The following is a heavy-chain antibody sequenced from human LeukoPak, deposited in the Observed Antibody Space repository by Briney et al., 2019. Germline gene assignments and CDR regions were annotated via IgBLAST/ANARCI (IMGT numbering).Heavy chain of an antibody. Sequence: SETLSLTCTVPGGSISSYYWSWIRQPPGKGLEWIGCLYYTGSTNYNPSLKSRVTMFEDKSKNQFSLRLYSVTVADTAVYYCARHFAYSSSSYFDYWGQGSLVTVSS. J-gene: IGHJ4*02. CDR1: GGSISSYY. D-gene: IGHD6-6*01. CDR3: ARHFAYSSSSYFDY. CDR2: LYYTGST. V-gene: IGHV4-59*08.